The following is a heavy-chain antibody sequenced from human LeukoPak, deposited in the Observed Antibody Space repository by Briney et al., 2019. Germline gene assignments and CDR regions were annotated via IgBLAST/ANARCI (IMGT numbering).Heavy chain of an antibody. CDR2: ISSSGSTI. D-gene: IGHD5-18*01. Sequence: GSLRLSCAASGFTFSDYYMSWIRQAPGKGLEWVSYISSSGSTIYYADSVKGRFTISRDNAKNSLYLQMNSLRAEDTAVYYCARATWIQLWIRKNDAFDIWGQGTMVTVSS. CDR3: ARATWIQLWIRKNDAFDI. J-gene: IGHJ3*02. CDR1: GFTFSDYY. V-gene: IGHV3-11*04.